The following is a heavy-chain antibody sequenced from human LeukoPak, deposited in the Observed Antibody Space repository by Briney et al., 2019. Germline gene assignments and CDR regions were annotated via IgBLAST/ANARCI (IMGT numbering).Heavy chain of an antibody. Sequence: GGSLRLSCTASGFTFSSYAMSWVRQAPEKGLEWVSTISGSGGGTYYADSVKGRFTISRDDSKNTLYLQMNSLGAEDTAVYYCAKDLGRYRNNYFDYWGQGTLVTVSS. V-gene: IGHV3-23*01. D-gene: IGHD1-26*01. CDR2: ISGSGGGT. CDR1: GFTFSSYA. J-gene: IGHJ4*02. CDR3: AKDLGRYRNNYFDY.